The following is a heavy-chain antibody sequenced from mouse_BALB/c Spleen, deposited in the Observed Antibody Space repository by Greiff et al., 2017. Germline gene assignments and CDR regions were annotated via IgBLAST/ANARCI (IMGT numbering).Heavy chain of an antibody. CDR3: ARKGVRDYFDY. CDR2: ISSGSSTI. J-gene: IGHJ2*01. V-gene: IGHV5-17*02. CDR1: GFTFSSFG. Sequence: EVQGVESGGGLVKPGGSRKLSCAASGFTFSSFGMHWVRQAPEKGLEWVAYISSGSSTIYYADTVKGRFTITRDNPKNTLFLQMTSLRSEDTAMYYCARKGVRDYFDYWGQGTTLTVSS. D-gene: IGHD5-1*01.